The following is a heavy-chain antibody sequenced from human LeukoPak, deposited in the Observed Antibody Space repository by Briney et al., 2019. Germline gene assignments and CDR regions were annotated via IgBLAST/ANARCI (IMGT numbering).Heavy chain of an antibody. V-gene: IGHV3-30-3*01. D-gene: IGHD3-10*01. Sequence: PGRSLRLSCAASGFTFSSYAMHWVRQAPGKGLEWVAVISYDGSNKYYADSVKGRLTISRDNSKNTLYLQMNSLRAEDTAVYYCARAYYYGSGSYPPPWYFDLWGRGTLVTVSS. CDR3: ARAYYYGSGSYPPPWYFDL. CDR1: GFTFSSYA. CDR2: ISYDGSNK. J-gene: IGHJ2*01.